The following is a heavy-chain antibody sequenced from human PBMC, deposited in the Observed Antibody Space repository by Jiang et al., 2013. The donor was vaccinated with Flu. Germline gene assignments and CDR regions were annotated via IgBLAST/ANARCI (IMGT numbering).Heavy chain of an antibody. J-gene: IGHJ5*02. Sequence: PGGSLRLSCAASGFTFTNYWMNWVRQAPGKGLEWVANIKQDGSEKHYVDSVKGRFTISRDNAKNSLYLQMNSLRPEDTAVYYCVRDLVGIVRGKNPWGQGTLVTVSS. CDR2: IKQDGSEK. CDR1: GFTFTNYW. D-gene: IGHD5-12*01. CDR3: VRDLVGIVRGKNP. V-gene: IGHV3-7*01.